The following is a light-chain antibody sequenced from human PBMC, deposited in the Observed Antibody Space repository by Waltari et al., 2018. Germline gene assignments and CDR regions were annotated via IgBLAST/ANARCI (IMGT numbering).Light chain of an antibody. CDR1: SSDVGGFNF. J-gene: IGLJ2*01. CDR3: SSYTASPPHVV. Sequence: QSALTQPASVSGSPGQSISISCTGISSDVGGFNFVSWYQQHPGKAPKLMIYDVFNRPSGVPTRFSGSKSDNAASLAISGLQAEDEAVYYCSSYTASPPHVVFGGGTKVTVL. CDR2: DVF. V-gene: IGLV2-14*03.